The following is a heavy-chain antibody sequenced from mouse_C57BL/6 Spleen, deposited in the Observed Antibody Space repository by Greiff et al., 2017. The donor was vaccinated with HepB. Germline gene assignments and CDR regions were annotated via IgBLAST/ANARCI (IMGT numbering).Heavy chain of an antibody. Sequence: QVQLQQPGAELVRPGTSVKLSCKASGYTFTSYWMHWVKQRPGQGLEWIGVIDPSDSYTNYNQKFKGKATLTVDTSSSTAYMQLSSLTSEDSAVYDCARGGITTLGGYFDVWGTGTTVTVSS. CDR3: ARGGITTLGGYFDV. V-gene: IGHV1-59*01. J-gene: IGHJ1*03. CDR2: IDPSDSYT. D-gene: IGHD1-1*01. CDR1: GYTFTSYW.